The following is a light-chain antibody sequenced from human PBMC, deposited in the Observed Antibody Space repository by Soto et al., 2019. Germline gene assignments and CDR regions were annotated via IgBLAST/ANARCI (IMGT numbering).Light chain of an antibody. CDR3: QQSVNSRT. V-gene: IGKV3-20*01. J-gene: IGKJ1*01. CDR1: QSVSSSY. CDR2: GAS. Sequence: EIVLTQSPGTLSLSPGERATLSCRASQSVSSSYLAWYQQKPGQAPRLLIYGASSRATGIPERFSCSGSGADLTLTISSMDPEDFAVYYYQQSVNSRTFGPGKKVAIK.